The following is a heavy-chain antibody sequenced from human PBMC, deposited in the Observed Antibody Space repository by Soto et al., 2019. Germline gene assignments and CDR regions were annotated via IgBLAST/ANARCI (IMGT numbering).Heavy chain of an antibody. CDR3: ARVRGTMDYYYYYGMDV. V-gene: IGHV4-59*01. D-gene: IGHD3-10*01. CDR1: GGSISSYY. CDR2: IYYSGST. J-gene: IGHJ6*02. Sequence: SETLSLTCTVSGGSISSYYWSWIRQPPGKGLEWIGYIYYSGSTNYNPSLKSRVTISADTSKNQFSLKLSSVTAADTAVYYCARVRGTMDYYYYYGMDVWGQGTTVTVSS.